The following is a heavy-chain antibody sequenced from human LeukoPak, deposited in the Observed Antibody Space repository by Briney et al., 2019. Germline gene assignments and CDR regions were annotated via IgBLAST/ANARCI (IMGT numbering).Heavy chain of an antibody. CDR1: GFTFSTLA. CDR3: AKSLFTSATGTGRAFHI. V-gene: IGHV3-23*01. J-gene: IGHJ3*02. Sequence: GGSLRLSCTASGFTFSTLAMGWVRQAPGKGLQWLSGISASGDVTFHADRVKGRFAISRDNSKNTLYLQMTGQRAGDTAEYYCAKSLFTSATGTGRAFHIWGQGTMVTVSS. D-gene: IGHD1-1*01. CDR2: ISASGDVT.